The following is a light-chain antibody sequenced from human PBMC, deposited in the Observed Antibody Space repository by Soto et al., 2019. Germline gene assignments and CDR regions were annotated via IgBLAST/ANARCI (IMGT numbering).Light chain of an antibody. Sequence: QSVVTQPPSASGTPGQRVTISCSGSSSNIGSDVVSWYQQLPGTTPRLLIYYNNQRPSGVPDRFSGSKSGTSASLAISGLQSDDEADYYCAVWDGSLNGVVFGGGTQLTVL. CDR2: YNN. CDR3: AVWDGSLNGVV. CDR1: SSNIGSDV. J-gene: IGLJ3*02. V-gene: IGLV1-44*01.